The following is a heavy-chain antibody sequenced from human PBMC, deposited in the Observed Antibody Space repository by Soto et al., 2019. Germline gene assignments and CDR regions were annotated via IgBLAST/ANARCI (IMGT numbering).Heavy chain of an antibody. J-gene: IGHJ5*02. CDR2: ISAYNGNT. CDR1: GYTFTSYG. CDR3: AIFLPGIAVAGTKDNWFDP. D-gene: IGHD6-19*01. V-gene: IGHV1-18*01. Sequence: ASVKVSFKASGYTFTSYGISWVRQAPGQGLEWMGWISAYNGNTNYAQKLQGRVTMTTDTSTSTAYMELRSLRSDDTAVYYCAIFLPGIAVAGTKDNWFDPWGQGTLVTVSS.